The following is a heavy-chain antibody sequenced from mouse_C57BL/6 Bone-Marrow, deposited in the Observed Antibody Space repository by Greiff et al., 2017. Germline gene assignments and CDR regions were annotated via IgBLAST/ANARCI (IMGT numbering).Heavy chain of an antibody. CDR2: IWSGGST. D-gene: IGHD2-1*01. J-gene: IGHJ4*01. CDR3: AKKNYGNSFYAMDY. Sequence: VQGVESGPGLVQPSQSLSITCTVSGFSLTSYGVHWVRQPPGKGLEWLGVIWSGGSTDYNAAFISRLSISKDNSKSQVFFKMNSLQADDTAIYYCAKKNYGNSFYAMDYWGQGTSVTVSS. V-gene: IGHV2-4*01. CDR1: GFSLTSYG.